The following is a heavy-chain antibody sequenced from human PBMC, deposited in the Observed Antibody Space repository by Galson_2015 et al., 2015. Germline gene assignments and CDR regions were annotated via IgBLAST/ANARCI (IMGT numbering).Heavy chain of an antibody. CDR1: GFTFSSYA. CDR2: ISGSGGGT. CDR3: AKDRSGDSALDY. D-gene: IGHD7-27*01. Sequence: SLRLSCAASGFTFSSYAMSWVRQAPGKGLEWVSAISGSGGGTYYADSAKGRFTISRDASKNTLYLQMNSLRAEDTAVYYCAKDRSGDSALDYWGQGTLVTVSS. J-gene: IGHJ4*02. V-gene: IGHV3-23*01.